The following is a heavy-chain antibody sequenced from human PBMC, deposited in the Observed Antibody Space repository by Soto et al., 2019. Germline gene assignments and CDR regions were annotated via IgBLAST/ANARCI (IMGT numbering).Heavy chain of an antibody. CDR3: ARVEYQLLYSGWPYYYGMDV. V-gene: IGHV4-4*02. D-gene: IGHD2-2*02. CDR2: IYHSGST. J-gene: IGHJ6*02. Sequence: PSETLSLTCAVSGGSISSSNWWSWVRQPPGKGLEWIGEIYHSGSTNYNPSLKSRVTISVDKSKNQFSLKLSSVTAADTAVYYCARVEYQLLYSGWPYYYGMDVWGQATTVTLCS. CDR1: GGSISSSNW.